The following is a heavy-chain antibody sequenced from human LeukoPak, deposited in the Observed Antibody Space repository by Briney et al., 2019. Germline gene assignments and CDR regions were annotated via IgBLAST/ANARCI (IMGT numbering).Heavy chain of an antibody. CDR1: GFTFSSYA. D-gene: IGHD3-22*01. Sequence: GGSLRLSCAASGFTFSSYAMSWVRQAPGKGLEWVSAISGSGGSTYYADSVKGRFTISRDNSKNTLYLQMNSLRAEDTAVYYCAKAHDSSGYYYGDAFDIWGQGTMVTVSS. CDR3: AKAHDSSGYYYGDAFDI. CDR2: ISGSGGST. V-gene: IGHV3-23*01. J-gene: IGHJ3*02.